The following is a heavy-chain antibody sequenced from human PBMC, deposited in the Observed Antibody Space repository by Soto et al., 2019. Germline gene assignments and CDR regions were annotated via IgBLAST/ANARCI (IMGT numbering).Heavy chain of an antibody. J-gene: IGHJ4*02. CDR1: GGSITTVGYS. V-gene: IGHV4-30-2*01. CDR2: IFHSGIS. D-gene: IGHD6-6*01. Sequence: SETLSLTCAVSGGSITTVGYSWSWIRQPPGKGLEWIGYIFHSGISYSNPSLKGRVTMSVDGSKNRFSLRRSSVTAADTAVCYCARRISARTYYFDYWGQGTLVTVSS. CDR3: ARRISARTYYFDY.